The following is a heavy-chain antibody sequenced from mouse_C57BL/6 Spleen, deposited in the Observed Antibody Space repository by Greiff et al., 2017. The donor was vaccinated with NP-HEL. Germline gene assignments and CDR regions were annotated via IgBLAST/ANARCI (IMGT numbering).Heavy chain of an antibody. Sequence: DVLLVESGGGLVQPGGSLSLSCAASGFTFTDYYMSWVRQPPGKALEWLGFIRNKANGYKTEYSASVKGRFTISRDNSQSILYLQMNALRAEDSATYYCARWGQTFDYWSQGTTLTVS. J-gene: IGHJ2*01. V-gene: IGHV7-3*01. CDR3: ARWGQTFDY. CDR1: GFTFTDYY. CDR2: IRNKANGYKT. D-gene: IGHD3-3*01.